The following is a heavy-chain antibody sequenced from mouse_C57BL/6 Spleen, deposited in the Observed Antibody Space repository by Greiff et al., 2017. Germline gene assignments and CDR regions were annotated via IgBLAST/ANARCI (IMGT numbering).Heavy chain of an antibody. CDR2: IDPSDSST. V-gene: IGHV1-69*01. CDR3: ARSNYYGGSYEDY. Sequence: QVQLQQSGAELVMPGASVKLSCKASGYTFTSYWMHWVKQRPGQGLEWIGEIDPSDSSTNYNQKFKGKSTLTVDKSSSTAYMQLSSLTSEDSAVYYCARSNYYGGSYEDYWGQGTTLTVSS. J-gene: IGHJ2*01. D-gene: IGHD1-1*01. CDR1: GYTFTSYW.